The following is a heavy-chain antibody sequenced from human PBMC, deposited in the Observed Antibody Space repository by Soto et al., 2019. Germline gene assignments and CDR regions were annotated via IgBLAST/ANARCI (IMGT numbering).Heavy chain of an antibody. CDR2: ISYDGSNK. CDR1: GYTFSSYA. V-gene: IGHV3-30-3*01. CDR3: ARDMPSTAASCYAGFCYYSGMDV. Sequence: PGGSLRLSCAASGYTFSSYAMHWVRQAPGKGLEWVAVISYDGSNKYYADSVKGRFTISRDNSKNTLYLQMNSLRAEDTAVYYCARDMPSTAASCYAGFCYYSGMDVWGQGTTVTVSS. D-gene: IGHD2-2*01. J-gene: IGHJ6*02.